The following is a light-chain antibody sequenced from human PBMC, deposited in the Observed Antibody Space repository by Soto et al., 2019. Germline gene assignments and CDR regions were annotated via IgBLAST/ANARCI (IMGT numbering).Light chain of an antibody. CDR2: EVT. V-gene: IGLV2-14*01. J-gene: IGLJ2*01. CDR1: SSDVGGYNY. CDR3: TSYTSSSTPVV. Sequence: QSVLTQPASVSGSPGQSITISYTGTSSDVGGYNYVSWYQQHPGKAPKLMIYEVTNRPSGVSNRFSGSKSANTASLTISGLQAEDEADYYCTSYTSSSTPVVFGGGTKLTVL.